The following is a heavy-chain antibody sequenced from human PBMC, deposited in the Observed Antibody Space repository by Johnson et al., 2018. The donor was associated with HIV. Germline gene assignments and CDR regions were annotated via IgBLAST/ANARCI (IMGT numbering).Heavy chain of an antibody. CDR3: AKEKNGYHWTFDI. V-gene: IGHV3-30*04. D-gene: IGHD5-24*01. Sequence: VQLVESGGGVVQPGMSLRLSCAASGFTFSSYAMHWVRQAPGKGLEWVAVISYDGSNKYYADSVNGRFTISRDNSKNTLYLQMNSLRAEDTAVYYCAKEKNGYHWTFDIWGQGTMVTVSS. CDR2: ISYDGSNK. J-gene: IGHJ3*02. CDR1: GFTFSSYA.